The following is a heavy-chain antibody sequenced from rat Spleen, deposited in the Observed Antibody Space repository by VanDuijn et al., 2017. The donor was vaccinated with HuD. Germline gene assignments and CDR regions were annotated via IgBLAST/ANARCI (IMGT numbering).Heavy chain of an antibody. V-gene: IGHV5-7*01. J-gene: IGHJ2*01. D-gene: IGHD1-6*01. CDR3: ARRGGDVYYGLLLLDY. CDR1: GFTFSNYY. CDR2: IIYDGSST. Sequence: EVQLVESGGGLVQPGRSVKLSCAALGFTFSNYYMAWVRQAPKKGLEWVATIIYDGSSTYYRDSVKGRFTISRDNAKSTLYLQMDSLRSEDTATYYCARRGGDVYYGLLLLDYWGQGVMVTVSS.